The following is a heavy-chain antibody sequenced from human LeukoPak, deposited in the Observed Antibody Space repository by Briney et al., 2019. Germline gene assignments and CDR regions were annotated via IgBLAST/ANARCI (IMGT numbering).Heavy chain of an antibody. CDR1: GFTFSSYS. CDR3: ARVYQGVAIFDGIDY. D-gene: IGHD3-3*01. J-gene: IGHJ4*02. Sequence: GGSLRLSCVASGFTFSSYSMNWVRQAPGKGLEWVSSISRSGSYINYADSLKGRFTISRDNAKNSVFLQMNSLRAEDTAVYYCARVYQGVAIFDGIDYWGQGTLVTVSS. CDR2: ISRSGSYI. V-gene: IGHV3-21*01.